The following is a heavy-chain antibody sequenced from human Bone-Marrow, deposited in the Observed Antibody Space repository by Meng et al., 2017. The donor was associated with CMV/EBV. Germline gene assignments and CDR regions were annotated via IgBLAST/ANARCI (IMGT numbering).Heavy chain of an antibody. V-gene: IGHV3-21*01. CDR2: IISSSSYI. D-gene: IGHD2-2*02. CDR1: GVTFSSYR. J-gene: IGHJ3*02. CDR3: ARSSCSSNSCYRSFEI. Sequence: GGSLRLSCAASGVTFSSYRMNWVRQAPGKGLEWVSSIISSSSYIYYADSVKRRFTISRDNAENSQCLQMNSLRTDDTAVYYCARSSCSSNSCYRSFEIWGQGTMVTVSS.